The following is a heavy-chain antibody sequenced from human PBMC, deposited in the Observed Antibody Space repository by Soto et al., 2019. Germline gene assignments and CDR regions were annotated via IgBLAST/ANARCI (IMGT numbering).Heavy chain of an antibody. V-gene: IGHV3-11*01. CDR1: GFTFSDSY. CDR2: ISSSGTTI. CDR3: ATRTGGVSAFYYGMDV. Sequence: PGGSLRLSCAGSGFTFSDSYMNWIRQAPGKGLEWVSYISSSGTTIYNADSVKGRFTISRDNAKNSLFLQMNSLRPEDTAVYYCATRTGGVSAFYYGMDVWGQGTTVTVSS. J-gene: IGHJ6*01. D-gene: IGHD2-21*01.